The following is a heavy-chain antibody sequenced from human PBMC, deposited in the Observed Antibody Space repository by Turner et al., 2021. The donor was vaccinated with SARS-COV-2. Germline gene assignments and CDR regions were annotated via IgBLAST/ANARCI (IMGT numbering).Heavy chain of an antibody. D-gene: IGHD2-15*01. J-gene: IGHJ5*02. V-gene: IGHV4-34*01. Sequence: QVQLQQWGAGLLKPSETLSLTCAVYVGSFSGYYWTWFRQPPGKGLEWIGEINHSGSTNYSPSLKSRVTISVDTSKNQFSLKLSSVTAADTAVYYCARGLRGVVVAATLNWFDPWGQGTLVTVSS. CDR1: VGSFSGYY. CDR2: INHSGST. CDR3: ARGLRGVVVAATLNWFDP.